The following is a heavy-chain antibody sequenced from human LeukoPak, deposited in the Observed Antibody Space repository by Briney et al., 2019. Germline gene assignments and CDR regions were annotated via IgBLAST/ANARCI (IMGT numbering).Heavy chain of an antibody. CDR3: ARDRTITFGGVILY. Sequence: ASVKVSCTASGYTFTGYYMHWVRQAPGQGLEWMGWINPNSGGTNYAQKFQGRVTMTRDTSISTAYMELSRLRSDDTAVYYCARDRTITFGGVILYWGQGTLVTVSS. V-gene: IGHV1-2*02. CDR1: GYTFTGYY. D-gene: IGHD3-16*01. CDR2: INPNSGGT. J-gene: IGHJ4*02.